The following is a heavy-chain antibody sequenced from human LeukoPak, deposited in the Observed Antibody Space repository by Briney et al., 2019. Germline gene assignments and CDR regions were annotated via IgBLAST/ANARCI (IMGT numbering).Heavy chain of an antibody. D-gene: IGHD3/OR15-3a*01. V-gene: IGHV5-51*01. Sequence: GESLKISCKGSGYSFTSYWIGWVRQMPGKGLEWMGIIYPGDSDTRYSPSFQGQVTISADKSIGTAYLQWSSLKASDTAMYYCARHDWSGYSYHDAFDIWGQGTMVTVSS. CDR1: GYSFTSYW. CDR3: ARHDWSGYSYHDAFDI. J-gene: IGHJ3*02. CDR2: IYPGDSDT.